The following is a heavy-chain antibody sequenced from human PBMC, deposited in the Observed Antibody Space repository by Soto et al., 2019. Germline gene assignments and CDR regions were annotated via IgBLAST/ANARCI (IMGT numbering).Heavy chain of an antibody. Sequence: QVQLVQSGAEVKKHGASVKVSCKASGYTFITYFMHWVRQAPGQGLEWMGVINPSRGTTTYAQKFQDRVTMTRDTSASTVYMELSSLRSEDTAMYYCARSYISSSYWFDPWGQGTLVTVSS. D-gene: IGHD6-6*01. CDR1: GYTFITYF. CDR2: INPSRGTT. J-gene: IGHJ5*02. V-gene: IGHV1-46*03. CDR3: ARSYISSSYWFDP.